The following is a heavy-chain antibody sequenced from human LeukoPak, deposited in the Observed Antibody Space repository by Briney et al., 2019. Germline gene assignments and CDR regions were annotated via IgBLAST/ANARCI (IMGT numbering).Heavy chain of an antibody. CDR3: ARARALEWLSNDAFDI. V-gene: IGHV3-21*01. CDR1: GFTFSSYS. J-gene: IGHJ3*02. CDR2: ISSSSSYI. D-gene: IGHD3-3*01. Sequence: PGGSLRLSCAASGFTFSSYSMNWVRQAPGKGLEWVSSISSSSSYIYYADSVKGRFTISRDNAKNSLYLQTNSLRAEDTAVYYCARARALEWLSNDAFDIWGQGTMVTVSS.